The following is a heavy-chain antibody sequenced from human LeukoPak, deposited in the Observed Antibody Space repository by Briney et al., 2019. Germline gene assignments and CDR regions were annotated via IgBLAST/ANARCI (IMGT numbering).Heavy chain of an antibody. J-gene: IGHJ4*02. CDR2: ISSNGGST. D-gene: IGHD5-18*01. Sequence: GGSLRLSCAASGFTFSSYAMHWVRQAPGKGLEYVSAISSNGGSTYYANSVKGRFTISRDNSKNTLYLQMGRLRAEDTAVYYCAKDFPDTAMITLIFDYWGQGTLVTVSS. CDR3: AKDFPDTAMITLIFDY. V-gene: IGHV3-64*01. CDR1: GFTFSSYA.